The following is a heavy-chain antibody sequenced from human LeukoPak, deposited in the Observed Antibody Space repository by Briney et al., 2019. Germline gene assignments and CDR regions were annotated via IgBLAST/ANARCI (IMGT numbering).Heavy chain of an antibody. D-gene: IGHD4-11*01. Sequence: ASVKVSCKASGYTFTSHDINWVRQATGQGLEWMGWMNPNSGNTGYAQKFQGRVTMTRNTSISTAYMELSSLRSEDTAVYYCARGGDSEGYFDYWGQGTLVTVSS. J-gene: IGHJ4*02. CDR1: GYTFTSHD. CDR2: MNPNSGNT. CDR3: ARGGDSEGYFDY. V-gene: IGHV1-8*01.